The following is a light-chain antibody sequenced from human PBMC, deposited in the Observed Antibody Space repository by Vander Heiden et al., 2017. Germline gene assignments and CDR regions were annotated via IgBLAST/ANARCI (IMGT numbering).Light chain of an antibody. CDR3: QQRANWPPIT. CDR2: DAS. J-gene: IGKJ5*01. V-gene: IGKV3-11*01. Sequence: EIVLTQSPATLSLSPGERATLSCTASQSISRYLGWYQQKTGQAPRLLIFDASNRATGIPARFSGSGSGTDFTLTISSLEPEDSALYYCQQRANWPPITFGRGTRLEIK. CDR1: QSISRY.